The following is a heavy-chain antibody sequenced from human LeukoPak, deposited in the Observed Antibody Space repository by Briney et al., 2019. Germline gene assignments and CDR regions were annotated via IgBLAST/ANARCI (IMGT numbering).Heavy chain of an antibody. CDR2: IWYDGSNK. Sequence: HPGGSLRLSCTASGFTLSTYAMHWAPHAPGRALEWVAVIWYDGSNKHSADSVKGRFTIPRHNSKNTLYLQMNSLRAEDTAVYYCAGDTNPYYYGSGSYTGWFDPWGQGTLVTVSS. CDR3: AGDTNPYYYGSGSYTGWFDP. V-gene: IGHV3-33*01. J-gene: IGHJ5*02. D-gene: IGHD3-10*01. CDR1: GFTLSTYA.